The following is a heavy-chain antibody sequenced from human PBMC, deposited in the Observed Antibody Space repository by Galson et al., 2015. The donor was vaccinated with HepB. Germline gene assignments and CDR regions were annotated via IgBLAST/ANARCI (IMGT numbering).Heavy chain of an antibody. CDR1: GFTVSSNY. J-gene: IGHJ6*02. CDR2: IYSGGST. CDR3: ARAKMHYYYYYGMDV. V-gene: IGHV3-66*02. Sequence: SLRLSCAASGFTVSSNYMSWVRQAPGKGLEWVSVIYSGGSTYYADSVKGRFTISRDNSKNTLYLQMNSLRAEDTAVYYCARAKMHYYYYYGMDVWGQGTTATVSS.